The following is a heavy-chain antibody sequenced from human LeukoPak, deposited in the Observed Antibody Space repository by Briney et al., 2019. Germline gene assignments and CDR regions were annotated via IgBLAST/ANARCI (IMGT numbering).Heavy chain of an antibody. CDR1: GDSISLSFYY. V-gene: IGHV4-39*02. Sequence: SETLSLTCSVSGDSISLSFYYWGWIRQPPGKALEWIGSVYYSGTTSYNPSLKSRVTISVDMSKNHFSLKLSSVTAADTAVYYCARGGGDSYYMDVWGKGTTVTVSS. CDR2: VYYSGTT. CDR3: ARGGGDSYYMDV. D-gene: IGHD2-21*02. J-gene: IGHJ6*03.